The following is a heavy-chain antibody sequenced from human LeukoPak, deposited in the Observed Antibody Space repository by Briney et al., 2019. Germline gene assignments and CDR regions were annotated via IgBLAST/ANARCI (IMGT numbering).Heavy chain of an antibody. CDR2: NCGSGGST. CDR1: GVSFTMDA. Sequence: SLCLSCAVSGVSFTMDAIGGGCQGPGEGGGWVSANCGSGGSTYYADSVKGRFTISRDNSKNTLYLQMNSLRAEDTAVYYCAKVQDIVVVVAAFDYWGQGTLVTVSS. J-gene: IGHJ4*02. V-gene: IGHV3-23*01. D-gene: IGHD2-15*01. CDR3: AKVQDIVVVVAAFDY.